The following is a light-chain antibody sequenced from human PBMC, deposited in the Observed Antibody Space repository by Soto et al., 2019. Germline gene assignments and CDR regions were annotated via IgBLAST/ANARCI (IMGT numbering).Light chain of an antibody. CDR3: QQYNTYSWT. CDR2: DAS. CDR1: QDISNY. Sequence: DIQMTQSPSSLSESVGDRVTIAFWASQDISNYLNWYQQKPGKAPKLPIYDASNLETGVPSRFSGSGSGTEFTLTISSLQPDDFATYYCQQYNTYSWTFGPGTKVDIK. J-gene: IGKJ1*01. V-gene: IGKV1-33*01.